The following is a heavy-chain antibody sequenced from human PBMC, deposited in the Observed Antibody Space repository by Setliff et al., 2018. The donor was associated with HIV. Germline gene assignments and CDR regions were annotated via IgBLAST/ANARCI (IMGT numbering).Heavy chain of an antibody. CDR1: GFTFSGYG. CDR2: IRYDGDNK. CDR3: AKAFGYCSGGSCPVLMDV. V-gene: IGHV3-30*02. J-gene: IGHJ6*03. Sequence: GGSLRLSCAASGFTFSGYGMYWVRQAPGKGLEWVAFIRYDGDNKYYADSVKGRFTISRGNSKNTLYLQMNSLRAKDAAVYYCAKAFGYCSGGSCPVLMDVWGKGTTVTVSS. D-gene: IGHD2-15*01.